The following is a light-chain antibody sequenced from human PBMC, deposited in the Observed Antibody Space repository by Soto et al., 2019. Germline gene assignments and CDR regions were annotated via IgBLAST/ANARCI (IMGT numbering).Light chain of an antibody. CDR1: QSIASN. CDR3: KQYNTLPPFT. J-gene: IGKJ5*01. V-gene: IGKV3-15*01. Sequence: EIALGPSLRTLSWSPGESATLSCRGSQSIASNLAWYQQKPGQAPRLLILGASTSATGIPARFSGSGSGTEFTLTISSLQSEDYAVYYCKQYNTLPPFTFGQGTRLEIK. CDR2: GAS.